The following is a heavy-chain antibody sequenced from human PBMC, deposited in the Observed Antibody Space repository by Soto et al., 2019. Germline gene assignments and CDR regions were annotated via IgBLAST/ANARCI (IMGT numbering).Heavy chain of an antibody. CDR1: GYTFTSYG. V-gene: IGHV1-18*01. J-gene: IGHJ4*02. Sequence: SVKVSCKASGYTFTSYGISWVRQAPGQGLEWMGWISAYNGNTNYAQKLQGRVTMTTDTPTSTAYMELRSLRSDDTAGYYCSRDLGYCSSTSCREIDYWGQGTLVTVSS. CDR3: SRDLGYCSSTSCREIDY. CDR2: ISAYNGNT. D-gene: IGHD2-2*01.